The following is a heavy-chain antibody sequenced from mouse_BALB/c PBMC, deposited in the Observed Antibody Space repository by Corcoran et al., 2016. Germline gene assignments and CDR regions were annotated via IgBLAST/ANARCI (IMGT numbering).Heavy chain of an antibody. Sequence: EVQVQQTGPELAKPEASVKMSCKASGYKLTSYVMHWVKQKPGQGLEWIGYINPYNDGTKYNEKFKGKATLTSDKSSSTAYMELSSLTSEDSAVYYCARSTPFSYWGQGTLVTVSA. CDR2: INPYNDGT. D-gene: IGHD2-1*01. J-gene: IGHJ3*01. V-gene: IGHV1S136*01. CDR1: GYKLTSYV. CDR3: ARSTPFSY.